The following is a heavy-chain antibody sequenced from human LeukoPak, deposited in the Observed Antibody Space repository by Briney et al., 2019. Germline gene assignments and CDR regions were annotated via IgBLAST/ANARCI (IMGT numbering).Heavy chain of an antibody. CDR2: IKYSGST. Sequence: SETLSLTCAVYGGSFRDYYWSWIRQTPGEGLQWIGGIKYSGSTDYNPSLKSRVTMSIDTSKNQFSLKLSSVTAADTAVYYCASEALLPGVYFDYWGQGTLVTVSS. CDR1: GGSFRDYY. V-gene: IGHV4-34*01. J-gene: IGHJ4*02. CDR3: ASEALLPGVYFDY. D-gene: IGHD3-10*01.